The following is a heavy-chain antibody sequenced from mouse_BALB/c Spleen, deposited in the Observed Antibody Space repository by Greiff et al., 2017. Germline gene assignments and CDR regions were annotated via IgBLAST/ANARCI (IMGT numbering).Heavy chain of an antibody. V-gene: IGHV1S29*02. CDR2: IYPYNGGT. D-gene: IGHD2-1*01. Sequence: EVQLQQSGPELVKPGASVKISCKASGYTFTDYNMHWVKQSHGKSLEWIGYIYPYNGGTGYNQKFKSKATLTVDNSSSTAYMELRSLTSEDSAVYYCAREGNFYYFDYWGQGTTLTVSS. CDR3: AREGNFYYFDY. CDR1: GYTFTDYN. J-gene: IGHJ2*01.